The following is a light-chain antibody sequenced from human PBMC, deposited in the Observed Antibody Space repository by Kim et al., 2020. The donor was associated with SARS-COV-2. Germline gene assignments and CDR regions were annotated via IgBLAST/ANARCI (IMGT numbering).Light chain of an antibody. CDR1: TSNIENNY. CDR3: AAWDDSLNGWV. CDR2: RND. J-gene: IGLJ3*02. V-gene: IGLV1-47*01. Sequence: GQTVTISCSGRTSNIENNYGYWFQQFPGAAPKLLMFRNDQRPTGIPDRFSGSKSGTSVSLAISGLRAEDEADYYCAAWDDSLNGWVFGGGTKLTVL.